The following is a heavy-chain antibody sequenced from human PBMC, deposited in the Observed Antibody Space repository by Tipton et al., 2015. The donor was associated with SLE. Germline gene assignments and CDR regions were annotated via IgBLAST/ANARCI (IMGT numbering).Heavy chain of an antibody. CDR2: IYYSGST. V-gene: IGHV4-59*08. CDR3: ARAWGYSGSPDAFDI. J-gene: IGHJ3*02. CDR1: GGSISSHY. Sequence: LRLSCTVPGGSISSHYWSWIRQPPGKGLEWIGYIYYSGSTNYNPALKSRVTISVDTSKNQFSLKLSSVTAADTAVYYCARAWGYSGSPDAFDIWGQGTMVTVSS. D-gene: IGHD1-26*01.